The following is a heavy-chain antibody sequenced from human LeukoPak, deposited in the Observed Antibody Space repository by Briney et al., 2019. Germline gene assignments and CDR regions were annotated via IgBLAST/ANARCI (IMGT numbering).Heavy chain of an antibody. CDR3: ARNSIVAAGSIDF. Sequence: SETLSLTCTVSGGSISSGRYYWSWIRQPAGKGLEWIGRIYTSGNTYYNPSLKSRVTISVDTSKNQFSLKLSSVTAADTAVYYCARNSIVAAGSIDFWGQGTLVTVSS. CDR2: IYTSGNT. J-gene: IGHJ4*02. V-gene: IGHV4-61*02. CDR1: GGSISSGRYY. D-gene: IGHD1-26*01.